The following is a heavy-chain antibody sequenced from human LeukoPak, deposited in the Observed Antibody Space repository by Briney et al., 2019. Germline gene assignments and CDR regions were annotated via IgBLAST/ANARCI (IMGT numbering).Heavy chain of an antibody. J-gene: IGHJ4*02. CDR2: ISGSGGST. V-gene: IGHV3-23*01. CDR1: GFTFSSYA. Sequence: GGSLRLSCAASGFTFSSYAMSWVRQAPGKGLEWVSAISGSGGSTYYADSVKGRFTISRDNSKSTLYLQTNSLRAEDTAVYYCAEDSGYCSSTSRYAGDYWGQGTLVTVSS. CDR3: AEDSGYCSSTSRYAGDY. D-gene: IGHD2-2*01.